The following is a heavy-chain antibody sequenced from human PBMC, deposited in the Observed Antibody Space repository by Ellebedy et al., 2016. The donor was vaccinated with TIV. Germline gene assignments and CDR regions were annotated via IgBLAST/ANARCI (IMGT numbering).Heavy chain of an antibody. CDR3: RCGYDWDYYFDY. CDR1: GGSISSYY. D-gene: IGHD5-12*01. J-gene: IGHJ4*02. Sequence: MPSETLSLTCTVSGGSISSYYWSWIRQPAGKGLEWIGRIYTSGSTNYNPSLKRRVTMSVDTSKNQFSLKLSSVTAADTAVYYCRCGYDWDYYFDYWGQGTLVTVSS. CDR2: IYTSGST. V-gene: IGHV4-4*07.